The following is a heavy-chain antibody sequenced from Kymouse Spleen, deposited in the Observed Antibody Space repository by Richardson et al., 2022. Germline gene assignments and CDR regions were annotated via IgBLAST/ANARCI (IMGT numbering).Heavy chain of an antibody. CDR2: IYYSGST. CDR1: GGSISSYY. D-gene: IGHD1-7*01. J-gene: IGHJ1*01. CDR3: ARGELELNFQH. Sequence: QVQLQESGPGLVKPSETLSLTCTVSGGSISSYYWSWIRQPPGKGLEWIGYIYYSGSTNYNPSLKSRVTISVDTSKNQFSLKLSSVTAADTAVYYCARGELELNFQHWGQGTLVTVSS. V-gene: IGHV4-59*01.